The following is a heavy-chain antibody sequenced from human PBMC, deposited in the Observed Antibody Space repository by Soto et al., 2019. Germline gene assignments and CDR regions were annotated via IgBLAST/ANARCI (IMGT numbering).Heavy chain of an antibody. J-gene: IGHJ4*02. D-gene: IGHD1-1*01. V-gene: IGHV4-34*01. CDR2: INHSGST. CDR3: ARGPPNQHRPSGRAERPYYFDY. Sequence: PSETLSLTCAVYVGSFSGYYWSWIRQPPGKGLEWIGEINHSGSTNYNPSLKSRVTISVDTSKNQFSLKLSSVTAADTAVYYCARGPPNQHRPSGRAERPYYFDYWGQGTLVTVSS. CDR1: VGSFSGYY.